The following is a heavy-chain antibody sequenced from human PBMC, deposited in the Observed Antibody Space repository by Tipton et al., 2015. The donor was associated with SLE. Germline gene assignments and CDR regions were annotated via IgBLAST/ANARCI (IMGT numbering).Heavy chain of an antibody. CDR3: ARARDYYDFWSGHGAFDI. D-gene: IGHD3-3*01. CDR2: IYYSGST. J-gene: IGHJ3*02. V-gene: IGHV4-39*07. Sequence: LRLSCTVSGGSISSSSYYWGWIRQPPGKGLEWIGSIYYSGSTYYNPSPKSRVTISVDTSKNQFSLKLSSVTAADTAVYYCARARDYYDFWSGHGAFDIWGQGTMVTVSS. CDR1: GGSISSSSYY.